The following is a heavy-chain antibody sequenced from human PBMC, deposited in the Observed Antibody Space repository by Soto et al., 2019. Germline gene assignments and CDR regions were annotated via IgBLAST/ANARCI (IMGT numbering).Heavy chain of an antibody. CDR2: IDPSNSHT. Sequence: EVQLVQSGAEVKKPGESLRISCKGSGYSFTSYWISWVRQMPGKGLEWMGMIDPSNSHTAYSPSFQGRVSISSDKSISPAYLQWSSLQASDTAMYYCARWVAGGGSRWFDPWGQGTLVTVSS. CDR1: GYSFTSYW. J-gene: IGHJ5*02. V-gene: IGHV5-10-1*01. CDR3: ARWVAGGGSRWFDP. D-gene: IGHD3-10*01.